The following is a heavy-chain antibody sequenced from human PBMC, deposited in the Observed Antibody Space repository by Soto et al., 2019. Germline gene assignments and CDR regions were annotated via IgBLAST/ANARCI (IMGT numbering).Heavy chain of an antibody. CDR2: IYYSGST. V-gene: IGHV4-59*01. CDR1: GGSLSSYY. J-gene: IGHJ4*02. D-gene: IGHD2-15*01. CDR3: ARDVPDCRGGSCYSPGINDY. Sequence: SETLSLTCTVSGGSLSSYYWSWVRQPPGKGLEWIGYIYYSGSTNYNPSLKSRVTISVDTSKNQFSLKLSSVTAADTAVYYCARDVPDCRGGSCYSPGINDYWGQGTLVTVSS.